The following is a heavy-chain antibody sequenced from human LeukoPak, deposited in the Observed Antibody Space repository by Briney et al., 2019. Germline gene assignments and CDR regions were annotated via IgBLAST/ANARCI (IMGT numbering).Heavy chain of an antibody. CDR3: ARDGSSSWYFGVPNGGNWFDP. J-gene: IGHJ5*02. Sequence: PSETLSLTCTVSGGSISSHYWSWIRQPPGKGLEWIGYIYYSGSTNYNPSLKSRVTISVDTSKNQFSLKLSSVTAADMAVYYCARDGSSSWYFGVPNGGNWFDPWGQGTLVTVSS. D-gene: IGHD6-13*01. V-gene: IGHV4-59*11. CDR1: GGSISSHY. CDR2: IYYSGST.